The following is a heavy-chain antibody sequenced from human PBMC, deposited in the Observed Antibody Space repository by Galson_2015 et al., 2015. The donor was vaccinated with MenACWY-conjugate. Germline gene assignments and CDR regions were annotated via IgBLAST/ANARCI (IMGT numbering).Heavy chain of an antibody. Sequence: SLRLSCAVSGFSFQGFAMCWVRQAPGKGPEWISVINIGGSDIKYADSVRGRFTISRDDPTDTLYLQMSSLRTDDTAVYFCARARKREIETGAILFPASNGVEVWGQGAMISVSS. D-gene: IGHD2-2*02. V-gene: IGHV3-23*03. J-gene: IGHJ6*02. CDR1: GFSFQGFA. CDR2: INIGGSDI. CDR3: ARARKREIETGAILFPASNGVEV.